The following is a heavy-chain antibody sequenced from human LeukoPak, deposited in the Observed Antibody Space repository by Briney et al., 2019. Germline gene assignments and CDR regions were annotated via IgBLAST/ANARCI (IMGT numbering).Heavy chain of an antibody. D-gene: IGHD5-12*01. J-gene: IGHJ2*01. CDR1: GFTFSRDG. CDR2: VGSDEITT. V-gene: IGHV3-30*02. Sequence: GGSLRLSCTASGFTFSRDGMHWVRQPPGKGLEWVAVVGSDEITTFYADSVKGRLTVSRSNSKNTVYLEINRLRVEDTAVYYCAKEYSHGHWYLDLWGRGTLVTVSS. CDR3: AKEYSHGHWYLDL.